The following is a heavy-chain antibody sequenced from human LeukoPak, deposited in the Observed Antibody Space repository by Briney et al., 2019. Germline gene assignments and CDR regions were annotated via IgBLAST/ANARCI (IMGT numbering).Heavy chain of an antibody. CDR3: ARFSPRAMGNYLDF. J-gene: IGHJ4*02. V-gene: IGHV4-30-2*01. D-gene: IGHD7-27*01. CDR1: GGSISSGSYS. CDR2: IYPRGST. Sequence: SETLSLTCAVSGGSISSGSYSWSWVRQPPGKGLEWIGYIYPRGSTYYNPSLKSRVILSLDKSANQFSLNLSSVTAADTAVYYCARFSPRAMGNYLDFWGQGTLVTVSS.